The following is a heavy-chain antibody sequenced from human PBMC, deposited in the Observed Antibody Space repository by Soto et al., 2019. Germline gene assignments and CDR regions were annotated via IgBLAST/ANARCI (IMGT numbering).Heavy chain of an antibody. CDR1: CLTLCRLW. J-gene: IGHJ5*02. CDR3: STDATLGCFATSCYFS. Sequence: PEGSLRLPCSASCLTLCRLWKNRARRAQGKGMEWVGRIKSKGDGETTDYAAPVKGRFTISRDDSKNTLYLQMNSLKTDDTAVYYCSTDATLGCFATSCYFSWGQG. V-gene: IGHV3-15*07. CDR2: IKSKGDGETT. D-gene: IGHD2-2*01.